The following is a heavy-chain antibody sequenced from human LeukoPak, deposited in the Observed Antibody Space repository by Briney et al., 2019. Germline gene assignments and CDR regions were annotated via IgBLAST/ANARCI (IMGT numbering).Heavy chain of an antibody. Sequence: GGSLRLSCAASGFTFSSYGMHWVRQAPGKGLEWVAFIRYDGSNKYYADSVKGRFTISRDNSKNTLYLQMNSLRAEDTAVYYCARDLDGPGQGYFQHRGQGTLVTVSS. D-gene: IGHD1-1*01. CDR2: IRYDGSNK. CDR1: GFTFSSYG. CDR3: ARDLDGPGQGYFQH. J-gene: IGHJ1*01. V-gene: IGHV3-30*02.